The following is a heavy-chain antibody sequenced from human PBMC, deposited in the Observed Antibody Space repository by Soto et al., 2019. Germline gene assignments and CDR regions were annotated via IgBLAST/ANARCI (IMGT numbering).Heavy chain of an antibody. J-gene: IGHJ4*02. D-gene: IGHD3-10*01. Sequence: QVQLQESGPGLVKPSETLSLTCTVSGGSISNYYWSWIRQPPGKGLEWIGYFYISGSTNYNPSLRSRVTLSVDTSTNQFSPKLSSVTAAATAVYYCARRYGGAVDYWGQGTLVTVSS. CDR1: GGSISNYY. CDR3: ARRYGGAVDY. CDR2: FYISGST. V-gene: IGHV4-59*08.